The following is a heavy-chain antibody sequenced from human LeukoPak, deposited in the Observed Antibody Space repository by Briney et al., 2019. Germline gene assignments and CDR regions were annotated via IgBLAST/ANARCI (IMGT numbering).Heavy chain of an antibody. Sequence: ASVKVSCKASGYTVTRYGISWVRQAPGQGLEWMGWISAYNGNTNYAQKLQGRVTMTTVTSTSTAYMELRSLRSDDTAVYYCARDSYYDILTHLDYWGQGTLVTVSS. J-gene: IGHJ4*02. D-gene: IGHD3-9*01. CDR3: ARDSYYDILTHLDY. V-gene: IGHV1-18*04. CDR1: GYTVTRYG. CDR2: ISAYNGNT.